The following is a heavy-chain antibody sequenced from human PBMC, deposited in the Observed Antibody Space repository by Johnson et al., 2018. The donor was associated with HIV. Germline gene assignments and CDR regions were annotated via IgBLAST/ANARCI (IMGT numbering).Heavy chain of an antibody. CDR1: GFTFSSYG. CDR3: AKDCSSGWWRITKSDAFDI. CDR2: ISYDGNNK. J-gene: IGHJ3*02. Sequence: QMLLVESGGGVVQPGRSLRLSCAASGFTFSSYGMHWVRQAPGKGLEWVAVISYDGNNKYYADPVKGRFTSSRDNSKNTLYLQMNSLRAEDTAVYYCAKDCSSGWWRITKSDAFDIWGQGTMVTVSS. D-gene: IGHD6-19*01. V-gene: IGHV3-30*18.